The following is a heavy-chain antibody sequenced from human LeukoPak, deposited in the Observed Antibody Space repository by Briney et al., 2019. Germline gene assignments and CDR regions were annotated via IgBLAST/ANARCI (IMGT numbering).Heavy chain of an antibody. J-gene: IGHJ3*02. CDR3: ARGRSITILRGVAISDGFDI. CDR2: IATSSDYI. D-gene: IGHD3-10*01. Sequence: GGSLRLSCAASGFTFSTCVMSWVRQAPGKGLEWVSSIATSSDYIYYAGSLKGRFTISRDNAKNSLYLHMNSLRPDDTAVYYCARGRSITILRGVAISDGFDIWGQGTKVTVS. CDR1: GFTFSTCV. V-gene: IGHV3-21*06.